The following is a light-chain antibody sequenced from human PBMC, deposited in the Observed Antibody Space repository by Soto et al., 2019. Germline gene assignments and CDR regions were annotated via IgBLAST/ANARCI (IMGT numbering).Light chain of an antibody. CDR1: QTFSTY. CDR3: QQTSSSPWT. J-gene: IGKJ1*01. Sequence: DILMTQSPSSLSASIGDRVTISCRTSQTFSTYLNWYQHKPGRGPTLLIYAASSLQSGVPSRFSGSGSGTDFTLTIGSLQPEDFATYYCQQTSSSPWTFGQGTKVDIK. V-gene: IGKV1-39*01. CDR2: AAS.